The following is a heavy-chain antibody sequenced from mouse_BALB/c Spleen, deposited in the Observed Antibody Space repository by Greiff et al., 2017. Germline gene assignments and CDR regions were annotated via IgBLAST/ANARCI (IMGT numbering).Heavy chain of an antibody. D-gene: IGHD1-1*01. CDR3: ARRAYYYGSSYVFDY. V-gene: IGHV3-2*02. J-gene: IGHJ2*01. CDR1: GYSITSDYA. Sequence: EVKLVESGPGLVKPSQSLSLTCTVTGYSITSDYAWNWIRQFPGNKLEWMGYISYSGSTSYNPSLKSRISITRDTSKNQFFLQLNSVTTEDTATYYCARRAYYYGSSYVFDYWGQGTTLTVSS. CDR2: ISYSGST.